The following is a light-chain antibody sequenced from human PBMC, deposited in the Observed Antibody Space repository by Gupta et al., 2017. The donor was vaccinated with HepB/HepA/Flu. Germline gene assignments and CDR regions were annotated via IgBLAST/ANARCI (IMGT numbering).Light chain of an antibody. V-gene: IGKV1-5*03. CDR2: KAS. CDR1: QIISSW. CDR3: HQEASYAYS. Sequence: DLQMTQSPSNLSASVGDTVTITCRASQIISSWLAWYQQKPGKAPKIPIYKASRLQSAVPSRPRGTPPGTEFSLTISSLQPDHFATYYCHQEASYAYSFASGAKQE. J-gene: IGKJ2*03.